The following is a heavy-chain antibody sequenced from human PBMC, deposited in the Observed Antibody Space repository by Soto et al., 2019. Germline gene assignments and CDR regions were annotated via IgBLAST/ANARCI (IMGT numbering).Heavy chain of an antibody. CDR3: GREREGFWSGLLEVYGMDV. CDR2: ISAYNGNT. Sequence: ASVQVSCKASGYTFSSYGISWVRQAPGQGLEWMGWISAYNGNTNYSQKLQGRVTMPTDTSTITAYMELRSLRSDDTAVYYCGREREGFWSGLLEVYGMDVWGQGTTVTVSS. D-gene: IGHD3-3*01. J-gene: IGHJ6*02. V-gene: IGHV1-18*01. CDR1: GYTFSSYG.